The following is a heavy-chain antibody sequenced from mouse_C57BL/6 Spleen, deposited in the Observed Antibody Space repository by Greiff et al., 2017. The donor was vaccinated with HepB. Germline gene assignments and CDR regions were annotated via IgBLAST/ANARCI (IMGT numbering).Heavy chain of an antibody. Sequence: EVKVVESGGGLVKPGGSLKLSCAASGFTFSDYGMHWVRQAPEKGLEWVAYISSGSSTIYYADTVKGRCTISRDNAKNTLFLQMTSLRAEDTAMYYCARQAYYFDYWGQGTTLTVSS. CDR1: GFTFSDYG. CDR3: ARQAYYFDY. J-gene: IGHJ2*01. CDR2: ISSGSSTI. V-gene: IGHV5-17*01. D-gene: IGHD3-2*02.